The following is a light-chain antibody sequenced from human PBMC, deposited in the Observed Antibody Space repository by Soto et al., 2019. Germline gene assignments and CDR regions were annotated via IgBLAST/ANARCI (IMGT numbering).Light chain of an antibody. CDR1: QSVSGW. Sequence: DIQMTQSPSTLSASVGDTVTVTCRASQSVSGWLAWYQQKPGEAHKLLIYDDSALPRGVPSRFSGSGSGTNFTLTIASLHPDEFATYYCQQYETFPGTFGPGTKVDIK. CDR3: QQYETFPGT. J-gene: IGKJ1*01. V-gene: IGKV1-5*01. CDR2: DDS.